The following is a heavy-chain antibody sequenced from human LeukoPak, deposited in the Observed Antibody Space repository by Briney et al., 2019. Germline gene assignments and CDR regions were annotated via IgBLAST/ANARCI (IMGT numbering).Heavy chain of an antibody. J-gene: IGHJ4*02. CDR3: ALVREAAILLPDY. Sequence: GGSLRLSCAASGFTFSSYAMSWVRQAPGKGLEWVSAISGSGGSTYYADPVKGRFTISRDNSKNTLYLQMNSLRAEDTAVYYCALVREAAILLPDYWGQGTLVTVSS. CDR2: ISGSGGST. D-gene: IGHD2-2*01. CDR1: GFTFSSYA. V-gene: IGHV3-23*01.